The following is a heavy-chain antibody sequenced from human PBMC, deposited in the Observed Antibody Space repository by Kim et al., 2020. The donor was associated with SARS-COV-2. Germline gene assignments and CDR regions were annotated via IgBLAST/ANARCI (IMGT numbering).Heavy chain of an antibody. Sequence: SETLSLTCTVSGGSISSYYWSWIRQPPGKGLEWIGYIYYSGSTNYNPSLKSRVTISVDTSKNQFSLKLSSVTAADTAVYYCARVGGDGDYRDYYFDYWGQGTLVTVSS. CDR2: IYYSGST. V-gene: IGHV4-59*01. J-gene: IGHJ4*02. D-gene: IGHD4-17*01. CDR3: ARVGGDGDYRDYYFDY. CDR1: GGSISSYY.